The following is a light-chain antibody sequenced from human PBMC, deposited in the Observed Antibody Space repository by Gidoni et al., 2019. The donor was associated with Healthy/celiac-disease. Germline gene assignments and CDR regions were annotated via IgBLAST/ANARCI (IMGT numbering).Light chain of an antibody. CDR1: QSVSSN. CDR2: GAS. V-gene: IGKV3-15*01. J-gene: IGKJ1*01. CDR3: QQYNNWPRT. Sequence: ELVMTQAPATLSVSLGERATLSCRASQSVSSNLAGYQQKPGQAPRLLIYGASTRATGIPARFSGSGSGTEFTLTISSLQSEDFAVYYCQQYNNWPRTFGQGTKVEIK.